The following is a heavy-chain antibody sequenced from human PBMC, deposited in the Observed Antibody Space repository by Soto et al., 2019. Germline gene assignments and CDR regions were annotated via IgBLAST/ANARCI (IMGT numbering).Heavy chain of an antibody. J-gene: IGHJ4*02. D-gene: IGHD1-20*01. V-gene: IGHV1-3*01. CDR3: ARGITLPTPLDY. CDR2: INAGNGNT. Sequence: ASVKVSCKASGYTFTTYAMHWVRQAPGQRLEWMGWINAGNGNTKYSQKFKGRVTITRDTSASTAYMELSSLRFEDTAVYYCARGITLPTPLDYWGQGTLVTVSS. CDR1: GYTFTTYA.